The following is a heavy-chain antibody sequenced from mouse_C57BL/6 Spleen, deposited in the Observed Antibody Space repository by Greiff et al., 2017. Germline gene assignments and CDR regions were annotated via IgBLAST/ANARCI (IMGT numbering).Heavy chain of an antibody. V-gene: IGHV1-64*01. J-gene: IGHJ4*01. Sequence: VQLQQPGAELVKPGASVKLSCKASGYTFTSYWMHWVKQRPGQGLEWIGMIHPNSGSTNYNEKFKSKATLTVDKSSSTAYMQLSSLTSEDSAVYYCAREDFGDAMDYWGQGTSVTVSS. CDR2: IHPNSGST. D-gene: IGHD3-1*01. CDR3: AREDFGDAMDY. CDR1: GYTFTSYW.